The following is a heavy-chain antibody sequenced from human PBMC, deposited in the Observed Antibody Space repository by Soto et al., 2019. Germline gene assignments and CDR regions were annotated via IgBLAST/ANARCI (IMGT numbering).Heavy chain of an antibody. CDR1: QGTLKPLP. CDR2: ILPVFAMV. CDR3: ATPHLRGRHYDFRSPPTASLYHYGLGV. Sequence: QVHREQSGAKWRKPGLRVGVSCQTFQGTLKPLPIIWMRQPPEQGLGCWGAILPVFAMVNYAQQFQDRLNLTADESTTSVCMEVSRLTPEDTAVYFCATPHLRGRHYDFRSPPTASLYHYGLGVWGQGTTVIVSS. D-gene: IGHD3-3*01. J-gene: IGHJ6*02. V-gene: IGHV1-69*01.